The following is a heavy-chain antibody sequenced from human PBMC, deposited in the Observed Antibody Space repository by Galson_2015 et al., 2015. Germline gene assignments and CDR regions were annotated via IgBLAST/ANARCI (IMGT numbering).Heavy chain of an antibody. V-gene: IGHV1-69*04. CDR1: GGTFSSYT. D-gene: IGHD3-22*01. J-gene: IGHJ4*02. Sequence: SVKVSCKASGGTFSSYTISWVRQAPGQGLEWMGRIIPILGIANYAQKFQGRVTITADKSTSTAYMELSSLRSEDTAVYYCARDQGSGDSSCYLDYWGQGTLVTVSS. CDR3: ARDQGSGDSSCYLDY. CDR2: IIPILGIA.